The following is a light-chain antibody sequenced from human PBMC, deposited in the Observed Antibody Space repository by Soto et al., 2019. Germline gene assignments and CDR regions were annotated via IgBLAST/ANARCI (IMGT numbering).Light chain of an antibody. CDR2: EVS. J-gene: IGLJ1*01. CDR1: SSDVGGYNH. Sequence: QSALTQPASVSGSPGQSITISCTGTSSDVGGYNHVSWYQQHPGKAPKVMIYEVSNRPSGVSNRFSGSKSGNTASLTISGLQAEEEADYYCSSYTSSSTQYVFGTGTKVTVL. CDR3: SSYTSSSTQYV. V-gene: IGLV2-14*01.